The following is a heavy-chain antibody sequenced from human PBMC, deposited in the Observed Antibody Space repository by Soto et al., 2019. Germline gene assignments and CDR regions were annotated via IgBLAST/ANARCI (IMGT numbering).Heavy chain of an antibody. D-gene: IGHD3-10*01. Sequence: QVQLQESGPGLVKPSETLSLTCTVSGGSISSYYWSWIRQPPGKGLEWIGYIYYSGSTNYNPSLKSRVTISVDTSKNQFSLKLSSVTAADTAVYYCARHRAGGFDPWGQGTLVTVSS. CDR3: ARHRAGGFDP. V-gene: IGHV4-59*08. J-gene: IGHJ5*02. CDR1: GGSISSYY. CDR2: IYYSGST.